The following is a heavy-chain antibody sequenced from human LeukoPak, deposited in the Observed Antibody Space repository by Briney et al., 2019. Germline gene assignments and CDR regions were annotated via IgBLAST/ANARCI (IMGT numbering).Heavy chain of an antibody. Sequence: PGGSLRLSCAASGFTLSSYAMSWVRQAPGKGLEWVSAISGSGGSTYYADSVKGRFTISRDNSKNTLYLQMNSLRAEDTAVYYCAKTYDFWSGYPEDYWGQGTLVTVSS. V-gene: IGHV3-23*01. D-gene: IGHD3-3*01. CDR3: AKTYDFWSGYPEDY. CDR2: ISGSGGST. J-gene: IGHJ4*02. CDR1: GFTLSSYA.